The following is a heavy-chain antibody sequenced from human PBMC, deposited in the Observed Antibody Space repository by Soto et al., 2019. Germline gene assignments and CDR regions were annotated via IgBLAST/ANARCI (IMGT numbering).Heavy chain of an antibody. CDR2: INHSGAT. V-gene: IGHV4-30-2*01. J-gene: IGHJ4*01. CDR1: GDSISRDGSS. Sequence: QVQLQESGSGLVKPSQTLVLTCTVSGDSISRDGSSWSCLRQPQGKGLEWNGYINHSGATYYNPSLKSRVTTSVDKSKNQFSLSLASVTAADTAVYYCAREMSYYFDSWGHGTPVTVSS. CDR3: AREMSYYFDS.